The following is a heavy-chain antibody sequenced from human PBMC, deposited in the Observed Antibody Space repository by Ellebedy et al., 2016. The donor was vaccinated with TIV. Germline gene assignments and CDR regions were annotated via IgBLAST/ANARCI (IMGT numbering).Heavy chain of an antibody. J-gene: IGHJ4*02. CDR2: IRSDGSNK. Sequence: PGGSLRLSCAASGFSFSSYGMHWVRQAPGKGLEWVAFIRSDGSNKYYTDSVEGRFTISRDSSKNILYLQTNSLRAEDTAVYYCARDRWPYFFDCWGQGTLVTASS. V-gene: IGHV3-30*02. CDR3: ARDRWPYFFDC. D-gene: IGHD4-23*01. CDR1: GFSFSSYG.